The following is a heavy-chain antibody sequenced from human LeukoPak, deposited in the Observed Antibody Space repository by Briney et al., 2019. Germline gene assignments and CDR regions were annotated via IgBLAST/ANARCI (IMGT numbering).Heavy chain of an antibody. D-gene: IGHD3-10*01. J-gene: IGHJ4*02. CDR1: GFTFDDYA. CDR2: ISWNSGSI. Sequence: GRSLRLSCAASGFTFDDYAMHWVRQGPGKGLEWVSGISWNSGSIVYADSVKGRFTISRDNARNSLYLQMDTLRPEDTALYYCATDSMLVSGSGSYFGHWGQGTLVSVSS. V-gene: IGHV3-9*01. CDR3: ATDSMLVSGSGSYFGH.